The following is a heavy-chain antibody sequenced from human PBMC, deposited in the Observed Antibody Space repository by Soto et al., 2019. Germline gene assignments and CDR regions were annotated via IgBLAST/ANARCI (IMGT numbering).Heavy chain of an antibody. J-gene: IGHJ6*02. CDR3: ARGDATKIVVTTYYAMDV. CDR2: IIPVFGTP. V-gene: IGHV1-69*12. Sequence: QVQLVQSGAEVTKPGSSVKVSCTASGGSLSKYGISWVRQAPGQGLEWMGAIIPVFGTPNYAQKFQDRVTITADESTTTVYMEVRSLTSEDTAVYYCARGDATKIVVTTYYAMDVWGQGTTVTVSS. CDR1: GGSLSKYG. D-gene: IGHD3-22*01.